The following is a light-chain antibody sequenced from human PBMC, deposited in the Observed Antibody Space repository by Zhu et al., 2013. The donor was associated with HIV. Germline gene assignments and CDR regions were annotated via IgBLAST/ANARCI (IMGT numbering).Light chain of an antibody. V-gene: IGKV1-12*01. CDR1: QGVANW. CDR3: QQASSSPLT. J-gene: IGKJ4*01. Sequence: DIVMTQSPSSVSASVGDRIIITCRASQGVANWLAWYQQKPGKAPKMLIYGASNLQSGVPSRFSARGSGTEFTLTISSLQAEDFATYYCQQASSSPLTFGGGTKVEV. CDR2: GAS.